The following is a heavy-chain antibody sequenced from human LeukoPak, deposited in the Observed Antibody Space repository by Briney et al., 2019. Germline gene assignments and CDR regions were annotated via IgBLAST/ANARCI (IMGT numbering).Heavy chain of an antibody. D-gene: IGHD1-1*01. J-gene: IGHJ4*02. Sequence: PSETLSLTCTVSGGSISSGDYYWSWIRQPPGKGLEWIGYIYYSGSTYYNPSLESRVTISVDTSKNQFSLKLSSVTAAGTAVYYCARGTGTANFDYWGQGTLVTVSS. V-gene: IGHV4-30-4*01. CDR1: GGSISSGDYY. CDR3: ARGTGTANFDY. CDR2: IYYSGST.